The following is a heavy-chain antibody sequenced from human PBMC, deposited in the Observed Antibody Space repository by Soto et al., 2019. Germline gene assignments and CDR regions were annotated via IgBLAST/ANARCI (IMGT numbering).Heavy chain of an antibody. V-gene: IGHV4-30-2*01. CDR3: ARGVPVRFDY. D-gene: IGHD4-17*01. CDR1: GGSISSGGYS. J-gene: IGHJ4*02. Sequence: QLQLQESGSGLLKPSQTLSLTCAVSGGSISSGGYSWSWIRQPPGKGLEWSGYICHSGSPYYKPSHKSRVTISVDRSKDQFSLKLSSVTAAATAVYYCARGVPVRFDYCRQGTLVTVSS. CDR2: ICHSGSP.